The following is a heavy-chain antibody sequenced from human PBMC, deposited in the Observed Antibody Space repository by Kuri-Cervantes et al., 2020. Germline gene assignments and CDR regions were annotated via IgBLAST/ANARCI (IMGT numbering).Heavy chain of an antibody. CDR2: MNEDGSQK. CDR3: TQGGNKDY. J-gene: IGHJ4*02. CDR1: GFTFSTYW. V-gene: IGHV3-7*01. D-gene: IGHD4-23*01. Sequence: GGSLRLSCAASGFTFSTYWMSWVRQAPGKGLEWVANMNEDGSQKYYVDSVKGRFTISRDNSKNTLYLQMNSLRAEDTAVYYCTQGGNKDYWGQGTLVTVSS.